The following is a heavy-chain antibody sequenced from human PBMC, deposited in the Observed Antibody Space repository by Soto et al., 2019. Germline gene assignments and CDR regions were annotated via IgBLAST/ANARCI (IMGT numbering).Heavy chain of an antibody. CDR1: GDSVNSDNYY. CDR2: IYYTGST. Sequence: QVHLQESGPGQVEPSETLSLICTVSGDSVNSDNYYWSWIRQPPGRGLEWIGYIYYTGSTNYNPSLKSRVTISADTSGNQFSLKLSSVTDADTALYYCAREFSNSPEAFDAWGQGSLVTVSS. CDR3: AREFSNSPEAFDA. V-gene: IGHV4-61*01. D-gene: IGHD6-6*01. J-gene: IGHJ4*02.